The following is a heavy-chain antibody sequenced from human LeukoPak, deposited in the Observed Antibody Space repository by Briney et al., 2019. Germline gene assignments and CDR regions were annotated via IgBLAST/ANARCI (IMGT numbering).Heavy chain of an antibody. V-gene: IGHV3-48*01. Sequence: GGSLRLSCAASGFTFSTYSMNWVRQAPGRGLEWVSYISTSGYTIYYADSVKGRFTISRDNARNSMYLQMNSLRAEDTAVYYCARKDSVVSSYYFDYWGQGTLVTVSS. CDR3: ARKDSVVSSYYFDY. CDR1: GFTFSTYS. D-gene: IGHD3-22*01. CDR2: ISTSGYTI. J-gene: IGHJ4*02.